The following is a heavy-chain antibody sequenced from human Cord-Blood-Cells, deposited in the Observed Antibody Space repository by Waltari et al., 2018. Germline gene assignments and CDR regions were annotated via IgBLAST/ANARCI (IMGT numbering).Heavy chain of an antibody. D-gene: IGHD7-27*01. CDR1: GFTFSSYG. CDR2: ISNDGSNK. Sequence: QVQLVESGGGVVQPGRSLRLSCAASGFTFSSYGMHWVRQAPGKGLEWVAVISNDGSNKYYADSVKGRFTISRDNSKNTLYLQMNSLRAEDTAVYYCAKGHKLGISPDDYWGQGTLVTVSS. CDR3: AKGHKLGISPDDY. V-gene: IGHV3-30*18. J-gene: IGHJ4*02.